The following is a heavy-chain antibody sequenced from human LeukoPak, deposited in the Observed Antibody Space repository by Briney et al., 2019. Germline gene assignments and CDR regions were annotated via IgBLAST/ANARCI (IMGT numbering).Heavy chain of an antibody. CDR3: ARHYCTGGPCYLDY. J-gene: IGHJ4*02. Sequence: SETLSLTCTVSGGSVSSSSYYWGWIRQPPGKGLEWIGTVHYDGSSYYDTSLKSRVTISVDTSKDQLSLKLFFVTAADTAVYYCARHYCTGGPCYLDYWGQGTLVTVSS. CDR1: GGSVSSSSYY. V-gene: IGHV4-39*01. CDR2: VHYDGSS. D-gene: IGHD2-8*02.